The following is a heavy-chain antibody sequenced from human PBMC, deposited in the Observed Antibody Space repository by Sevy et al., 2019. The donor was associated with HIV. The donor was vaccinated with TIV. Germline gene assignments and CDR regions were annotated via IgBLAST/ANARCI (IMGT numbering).Heavy chain of an antibody. CDR2: IYYSGST. CDR1: GGSISSSSYY. CDR3: ARRAVRGYCTNGVCYTDYFDY. V-gene: IGHV4-39*01. Sequence: SETLSLTCTVSGGSISSSSYYWGWIRQPPGKGLEWIGSIYYSGSTYYNPSLKSRVTISVDTSKNQFSLKLSSVTAADTAVYYCARRAVRGYCTNGVCYTDYFDYWGQGTLVTVSS. J-gene: IGHJ4*02. D-gene: IGHD2-8*01.